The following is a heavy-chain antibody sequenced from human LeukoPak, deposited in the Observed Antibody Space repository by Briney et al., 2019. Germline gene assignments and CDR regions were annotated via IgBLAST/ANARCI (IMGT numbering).Heavy chain of an antibody. Sequence: GGSLRLSCAASGFTFSSYAVSWVRQAPGKGLEWVSSISSSTSYIYYADSVKGRFTISRDNAKDSLYLQMNSLRAEDTAVYYCARDPQFVRGDYYFDYWGQGTLVTVSS. V-gene: IGHV3-21*01. CDR1: GFTFSSYA. CDR2: ISSSTSYI. CDR3: ARDPQFVRGDYYFDY. J-gene: IGHJ4*02. D-gene: IGHD3-10*01.